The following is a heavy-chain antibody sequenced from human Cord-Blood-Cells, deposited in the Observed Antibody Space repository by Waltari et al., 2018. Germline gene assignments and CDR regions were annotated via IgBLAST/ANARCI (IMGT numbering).Heavy chain of an antibody. CDR3: ARDLRKVGMGWFDP. D-gene: IGHD1-26*01. J-gene: IGHJ5*02. V-gene: IGHV3-48*02. CDR2: ISSSSSTI. Sequence: EVQLVESGGGLVQPGGSLRLSCAASGFTFSSYSMNWVRQAPGKGLEWVSYISSSSSTIYYAASVKGRFTISRDNAKNSLYLQMNSLRDEDTAVYYCARDLRKVGMGWFDPWGQGTLVTVSS. CDR1: GFTFSSYS.